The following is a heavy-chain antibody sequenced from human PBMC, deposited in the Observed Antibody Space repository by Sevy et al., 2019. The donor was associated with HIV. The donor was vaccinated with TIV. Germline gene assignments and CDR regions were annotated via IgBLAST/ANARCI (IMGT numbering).Heavy chain of an antibody. CDR2: ITSDATYI. V-gene: IGHV3-21*06. J-gene: IGHJ4*02. CDR1: GFTFSRYT. Sequence: GGSLRLSCAASGFTFSRYTMHWVRQAPGKGLEWVSSITSDATYISYADSLRGRFTISRDNAKNSLFLQMSSLRAEDTAVYFCARDIATYSTGSCIRHFDYWGQGTLVTVSS. CDR3: ARDIATYSTGSCIRHFDY. D-gene: IGHD6-19*01.